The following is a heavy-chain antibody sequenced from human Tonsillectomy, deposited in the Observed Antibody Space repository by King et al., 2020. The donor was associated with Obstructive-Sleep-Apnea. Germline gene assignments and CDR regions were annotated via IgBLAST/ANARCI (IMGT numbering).Heavy chain of an antibody. CDR3: TYSKGYGDAGYY. J-gene: IGHJ4*02. CDR2: INPSGGST. V-gene: IGHV1-46*01. Sequence: VQLVESGAEVKKPGASVKVSCKASGYTFTSYYMHWVRQAPGQGLEWMGIINPSGGSTSYAQKFQGRVTMTRDTSTSTVYMELSSLRSEDTAVYYGTYSKGYGDAGYYWGQGTLVTVSS. CDR1: GYTFTSYY. D-gene: IGHD4-17*01.